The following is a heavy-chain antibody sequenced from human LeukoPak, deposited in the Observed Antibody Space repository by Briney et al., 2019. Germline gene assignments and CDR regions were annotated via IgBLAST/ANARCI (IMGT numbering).Heavy chain of an antibody. D-gene: IGHD2-2*01. CDR1: GGTFSSYA. CDR3: ARRADPYCSSTSCYEDAFDI. J-gene: IGHJ3*02. Sequence: GSSVKVSCKASGGTFSSYAISWVRQAPGQGLEWMGGIIPIFGTANYAQKFQGRVTITADESTSTAYMELSSLRSEDTAVYYCARRADPYCSSTSCYEDAFDIWGQGTMVTVSS. V-gene: IGHV1-69*01. CDR2: IIPIFGTA.